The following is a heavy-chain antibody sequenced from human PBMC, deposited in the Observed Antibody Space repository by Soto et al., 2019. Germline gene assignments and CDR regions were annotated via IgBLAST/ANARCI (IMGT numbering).Heavy chain of an antibody. CDR3: AREGNLGRWIQPLDS. J-gene: IGHJ4*02. Sequence: SETLSLTCTVSGGSISSYYWSWVRQPPGKGLEWIGNIHYNGNTKYSPSLKSRVTMSVDTSKNHFSLKLISVTTADTAVYFCAREGNLGRWIQPLDSWGQGTLVTVSS. CDR2: IHYNGNT. CDR1: GGSISSYY. V-gene: IGHV4-59*01. D-gene: IGHD2-2*03.